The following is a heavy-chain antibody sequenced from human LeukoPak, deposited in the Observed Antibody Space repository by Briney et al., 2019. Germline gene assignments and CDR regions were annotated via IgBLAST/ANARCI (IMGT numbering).Heavy chain of an antibody. D-gene: IGHD3-16*01. V-gene: IGHV3-7*01. CDR1: GFSFSNYW. CDR2: INQDGSRK. Sequence: GGSLRLSCAVSGFSFSNYWMNWVRQAPGKGLEWVAIINQDGSRKSSADSVKGRFTISRDNAKNLLYLQMNSLRAEDTAVYYCARDPGWGALDHWGQGTLVTVS. J-gene: IGHJ4*02. CDR3: ARDPGWGALDH.